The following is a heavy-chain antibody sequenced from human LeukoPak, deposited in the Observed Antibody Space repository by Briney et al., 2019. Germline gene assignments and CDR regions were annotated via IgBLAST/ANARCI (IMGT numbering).Heavy chain of an antibody. CDR2: INHSGST. J-gene: IGHJ6*03. Sequence: SETLSLTCAVYGGSFSGYYWSWIRQPPGKGLEWIGEINHSGSTNYNPSLKSRVTISVDTSKNQFSLKLSSVTAADTAVYYCARGRGSGSYFYYCYYMDVWGKGTTVTVSS. CDR3: ARGRGSGSYFYYCYYMDV. CDR1: GGSFSGYY. V-gene: IGHV4-34*01. D-gene: IGHD3-10*01.